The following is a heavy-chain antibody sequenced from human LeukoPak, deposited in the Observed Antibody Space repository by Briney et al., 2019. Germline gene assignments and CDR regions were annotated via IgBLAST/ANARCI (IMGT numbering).Heavy chain of an antibody. CDR1: GYTFTGYY. D-gene: IGHD2-2*01. Sequence: ASVKVSCKASGYTFTGYYMHWVRQAPGQGLEWMGWINPNSGGTNYAQKFQGRVTMTRGTSISTAYMELSRLRSDDTAVYYCARSAYCSSTSCLYYYYYYYMDVWGKGTTVTVSS. CDR2: INPNSGGT. CDR3: ARSAYCSSTSCLYYYYYYYMDV. J-gene: IGHJ6*03. V-gene: IGHV1-2*02.